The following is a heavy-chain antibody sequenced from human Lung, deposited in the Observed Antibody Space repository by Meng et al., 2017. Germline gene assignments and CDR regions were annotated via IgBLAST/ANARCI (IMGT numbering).Heavy chain of an antibody. Sequence: QVQLQQSGPGLVKPSQTLSPTCAISGDRVSTNSAAWNWFRQSPSRGLEWLGRTYYRSNWYYDYAVSVKGPISINPDTSKNQFSLQLNSVTPEDTAVYYCARSQQWLDSWGQGTLVTVSS. CDR2: TYYRSNWYY. V-gene: IGHV6-1*01. D-gene: IGHD6-19*01. J-gene: IGHJ4*02. CDR3: ARSQQWLDS. CDR1: GDRVSTNSAA.